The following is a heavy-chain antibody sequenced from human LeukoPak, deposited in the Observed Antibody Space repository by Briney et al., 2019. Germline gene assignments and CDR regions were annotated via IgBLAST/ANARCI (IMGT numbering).Heavy chain of an antibody. Sequence: GESLQISCKGSGSSFTSYWIGGVRPMPGKGLEWMGIIYPGDSDTRYSPSLQGQVTISADKSISTAYLQWSSLKASDTAMYYCARLSSIAAPVRYWGQGTLVTVSS. CDR2: IYPGDSDT. J-gene: IGHJ4*02. D-gene: IGHD6-6*01. CDR1: GSSFTSYW. V-gene: IGHV5-51*01. CDR3: ARLSSIAAPVRY.